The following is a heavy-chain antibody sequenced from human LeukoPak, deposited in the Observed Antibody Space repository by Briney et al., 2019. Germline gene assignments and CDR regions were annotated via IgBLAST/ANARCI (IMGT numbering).Heavy chain of an antibody. Sequence: GGSLRLSCAASRFSFRSFWMTWVRQAPGTGLEWVANINQDGAEKYYGESVKGRFTISRDNAKNSLFLQMDSLRVEDTAVYYCARLDINSSGRYKNDYWGLGTLVTVSS. V-gene: IGHV3-7*01. D-gene: IGHD6-19*01. CDR3: ARLDINSSGRYKNDY. J-gene: IGHJ4*02. CDR1: RFSFRSFW. CDR2: INQDGAEK.